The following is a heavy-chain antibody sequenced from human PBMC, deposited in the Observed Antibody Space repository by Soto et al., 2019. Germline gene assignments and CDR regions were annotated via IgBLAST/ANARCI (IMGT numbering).Heavy chain of an antibody. CDR2: ISAYNGNT. J-gene: IGHJ5*02. V-gene: IGHV1-18*01. CDR3: ARDDIVVVVAATPRHWFDP. CDR1: GYTFTSYG. Sequence: GASVKVSCKASGYTFTSYGISWVRQAPGQGLEWMGWISAYNGNTNYAQKLQGRVTMTTDTSTSTAYMELRSLRSDDTAVYYCARDDIVVVVAATPRHWFDPWGQGTLVTVSS. D-gene: IGHD2-15*01.